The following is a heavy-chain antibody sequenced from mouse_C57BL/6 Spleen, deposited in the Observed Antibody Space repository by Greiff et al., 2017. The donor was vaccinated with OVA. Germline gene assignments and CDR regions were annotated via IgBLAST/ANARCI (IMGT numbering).Heavy chain of an antibody. V-gene: IGHV1-59*01. CDR2: IDPSDSYT. D-gene: IGHD1-1*01. J-gene: IGHJ1*03. CDR1: GYTFTSYW. Sequence: QVQLQQPGAELVRPGTSVKLSCKASGYTFTSYWMHWVKQRPGQGLEWIGVIDPSDSYTNYNQKFKGKATLTVDTSSSTAYMQLSSLTSEDSAVYYCARWGGSSPYWYFDVWGTGTTVTVSS. CDR3: ARWGGSSPYWYFDV.